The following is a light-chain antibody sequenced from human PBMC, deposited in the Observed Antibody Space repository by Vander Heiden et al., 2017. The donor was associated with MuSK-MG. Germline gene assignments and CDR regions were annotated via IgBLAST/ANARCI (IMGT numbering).Light chain of an antibody. CDR3: QQYHTLPPLT. CDR2: DAS. J-gene: IGKJ4*01. Sequence: DIQLTKSPSSLSASVRDRVTITCQALQDTAKRSNWYSHKLGIAPKLMSNDASNLHTGVPSMFSGSGSGTDFTFTISCLQPEDFATYYCQQYHTLPPLTFGGGTRVEI. V-gene: IGKV1-33*01. CDR1: QDTAKR.